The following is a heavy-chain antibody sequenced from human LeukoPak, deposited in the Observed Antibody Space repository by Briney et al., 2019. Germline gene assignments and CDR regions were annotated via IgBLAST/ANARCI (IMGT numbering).Heavy chain of an antibody. CDR1: GGSISSGGYY. D-gene: IGHD4-23*01. V-gene: IGHV4-31*03. Sequence: SETLSLTCTVSGGSISSGGYYWSWIRQHPGKGLEWIGYIYYSGSTYYNPSLKSRVTISVDTSKNQFSLKLSSVTAADTAVYYCARHLYGGDPNFDYWGQGTLVTVSS. J-gene: IGHJ4*02. CDR2: IYYSGST. CDR3: ARHLYGGDPNFDY.